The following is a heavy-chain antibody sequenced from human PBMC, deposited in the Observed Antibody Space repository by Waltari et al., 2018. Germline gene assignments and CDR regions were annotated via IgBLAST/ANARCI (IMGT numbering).Heavy chain of an antibody. V-gene: IGHV1-69*01. D-gene: IGHD2-2*01. CDR2: IIPIFGTA. Sequence: LEWMGGIIPIFGTANYAQKFQGRVTITADESTSTAYMELSSLRSEDTAVYYCASGGYCSSTSCPVFDYYYGMDVWGQGTTVTVSS. CDR3: ASGGYCSSTSCPVFDYYYGMDV. J-gene: IGHJ6*02.